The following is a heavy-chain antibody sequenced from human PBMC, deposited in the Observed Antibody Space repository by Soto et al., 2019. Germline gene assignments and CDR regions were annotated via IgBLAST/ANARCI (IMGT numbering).Heavy chain of an antibody. CDR2: ISAYNGNT. V-gene: IGHV1-18*04. J-gene: IGHJ6*02. CDR1: GYTFTSYS. Sequence: ASVKVSCKASGYTFTSYSISWVRQAPGQGLEWMGWISAYNGNTNYAQKLQGRVTMTTDTSTSTAYMELRSLRSDATAVYYCASFIAVAGYYSYGMDVWGQGTTFTVS. D-gene: IGHD6-19*01. CDR3: ASFIAVAGYYSYGMDV.